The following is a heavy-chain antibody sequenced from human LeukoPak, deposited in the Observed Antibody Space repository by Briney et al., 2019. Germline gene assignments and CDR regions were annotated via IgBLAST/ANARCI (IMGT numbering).Heavy chain of an antibody. V-gene: IGHV4-34*01. CDR1: GGSFSGYY. D-gene: IGHD3-22*01. Sequence: PSETLSLTCAVYGGSFSGYYWSWIRQPPGKGLEWIGEINHSGSTNYNPSLKSRVTISVDTSKNQFSLQLNSVTPEDTAVYYCARVNYYDSSGYYPPGDHFDYWGQGTLVTVSS. J-gene: IGHJ4*02. CDR3: ARVNYYDSSGYYPPGDHFDY. CDR2: INHSGST.